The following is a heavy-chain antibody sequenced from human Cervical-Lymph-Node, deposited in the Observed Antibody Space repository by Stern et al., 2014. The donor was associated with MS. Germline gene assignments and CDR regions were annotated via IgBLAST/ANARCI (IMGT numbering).Heavy chain of an antibody. Sequence: VQLVESGSELKKPGASVKVSCKASGYTFTDYAMNWVRQAPGQGLEWFGWIKTDTGEPTNAEGTTGRFGFSMASSVSKEHMQIRSLKAEDSAMSYCARYSRGWSGENDYWGQGTLVTVSS. CDR1: GYTFTDYA. D-gene: IGHD6-19*01. V-gene: IGHV7-4-1*01. CDR2: IKTDTGEP. CDR3: ARYSRGWSGENDY. J-gene: IGHJ4*02.